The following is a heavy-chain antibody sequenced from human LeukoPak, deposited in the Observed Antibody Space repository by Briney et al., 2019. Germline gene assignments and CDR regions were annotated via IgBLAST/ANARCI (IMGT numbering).Heavy chain of an antibody. CDR2: IKSKTDGGTT. Sequence: KSSETLSLTCTVSGGSITNYYWSWIRQPPGKGLEWVGRIKSKTDGGTTDYAAPVKGRFTISRDDSKNTLYLQMNSLKTEDTAVYYCTTDAGPYDSSGYYSYSNWFDPWGQGTLVTVSS. CDR3: TTDAGPYDSSGYYSYSNWFDP. CDR1: GGSITNYY. J-gene: IGHJ5*02. V-gene: IGHV3-15*01. D-gene: IGHD3-22*01.